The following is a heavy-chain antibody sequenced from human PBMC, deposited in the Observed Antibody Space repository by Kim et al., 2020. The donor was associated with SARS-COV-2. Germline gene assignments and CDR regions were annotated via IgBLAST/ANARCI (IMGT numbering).Heavy chain of an antibody. Sequence: SETLSLTCTVSGGSISSYYWSWIRQPPGKGLEWIGYINYSGSTNYNPSLKSRVTISVGTSKNQFSLKLSSVTAADTAVYYCAAVIAVAGMIRHYYGMDV. CDR1: GGSISSYY. J-gene: IGHJ6*01. CDR2: INYSGST. V-gene: IGHV4-59*01. D-gene: IGHD6-19*01. CDR3: AAVIAVAGMIRHYYGMDV.